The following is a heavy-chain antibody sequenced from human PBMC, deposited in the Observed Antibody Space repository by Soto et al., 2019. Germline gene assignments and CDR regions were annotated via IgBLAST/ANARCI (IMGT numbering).Heavy chain of an antibody. V-gene: IGHV4-39*01. D-gene: IGHD3-10*01. Sequence: SETLSLTCTVSGGSISSSSYYWGWIRQPPGKGLEWIGSIYYSGSTYYNPSLKSRVTISVDTSKNQFSLKLSSVTAADTAVYYCARGRVTMVRGVLDYWGQGTLVTVSS. CDR2: IYYSGST. J-gene: IGHJ4*02. CDR3: ARGRVTMVRGVLDY. CDR1: GGSISSSSYY.